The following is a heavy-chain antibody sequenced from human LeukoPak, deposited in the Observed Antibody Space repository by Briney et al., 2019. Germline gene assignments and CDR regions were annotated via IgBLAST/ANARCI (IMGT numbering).Heavy chain of an antibody. J-gene: IGHJ4*02. CDR1: GFTVSSNY. D-gene: IGHD7-27*01. V-gene: IGHV3-53*01. CDR3: VQDWAWGAFAY. CDR2: IYSGGST. Sequence: GGSLRLSCAASGFTVSSNYMSWVRQAPGKGLEWVSVIYSGGSTYYADSVKGRFTIYRDNSKNTLYLQMNGLGAEDTAVYYCVQDWAWGAFAYWGQGTLVTVSS.